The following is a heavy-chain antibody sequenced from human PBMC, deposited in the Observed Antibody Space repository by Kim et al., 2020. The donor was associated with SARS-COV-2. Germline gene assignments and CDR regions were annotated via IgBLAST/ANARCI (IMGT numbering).Heavy chain of an antibody. Sequence: GGSLRLSCAASGFTFSNSWMSWVRQAPGKGLEWVGRIKSKTDGGTTDYAAPVKGIFTISRDDSKNTLYLQMNSLKTEDTAVYYCTTDLCTNGVCYFFDYLGQGTLVTVSS. CDR2: IKSKTDGGTT. V-gene: IGHV3-15*01. CDR1: GFTFSNSW. CDR3: TTDLCTNGVCYFFDY. J-gene: IGHJ4*02. D-gene: IGHD2-8*01.